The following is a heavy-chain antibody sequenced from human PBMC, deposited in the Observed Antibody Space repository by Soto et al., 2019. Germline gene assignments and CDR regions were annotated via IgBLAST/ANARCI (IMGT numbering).Heavy chain of an antibody. CDR3: AKVYCSSTRCYSAGYYYYGLDV. CDR1: GFSFSSYG. D-gene: IGHD2-2*02. Sequence: GGSLRLSCEASGFSFSSYGMHWVRQAPGKGLEWVAVISYDGSNKNYADSVKGRFTISRDNSKNTLSLQMNSLRAEDTAIYYCAKVYCSSTRCYSAGYYYYGLDVWGQGTTVT. V-gene: IGHV3-30-3*01. CDR2: ISYDGSNK. J-gene: IGHJ6*02.